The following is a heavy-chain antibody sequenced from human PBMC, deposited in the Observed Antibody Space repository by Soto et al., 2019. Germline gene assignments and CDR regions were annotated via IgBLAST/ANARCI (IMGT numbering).Heavy chain of an antibody. D-gene: IGHD5-12*01. CDR3: AKDRDGYGRPFDY. Sequence: EVQLLVSGGGLAQPGGSLRLSCAASGFTFSTYAMNWVRQAPGKGLEWVSGISGNGGTTYYADSVKGRFTISRDNSRNTLYLQMNSLRAEDTAVYYCAKDRDGYGRPFDYWGQGTLVTVSS. V-gene: IGHV3-23*01. CDR2: ISGNGGTT. J-gene: IGHJ4*02. CDR1: GFTFSTYA.